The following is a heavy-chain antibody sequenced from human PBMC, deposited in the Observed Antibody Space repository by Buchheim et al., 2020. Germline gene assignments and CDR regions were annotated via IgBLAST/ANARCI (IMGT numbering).Heavy chain of an antibody. CDR3: ARRDVTAVAGQEVDY. D-gene: IGHD6-19*01. Sequence: QLQLQESGPGLVKPSETLSLTCTVSGGSISSSSYSWGWIRQPPGKGLEWIGTIYYGGSTYYNPSLKSRVTISVDTSKNQFFLRLGSVTAADTAVYYCARRDVTAVAGQEVDYWGQGTL. CDR1: GGSISSSSYS. CDR2: IYYGGST. V-gene: IGHV4-39*01. J-gene: IGHJ4*02.